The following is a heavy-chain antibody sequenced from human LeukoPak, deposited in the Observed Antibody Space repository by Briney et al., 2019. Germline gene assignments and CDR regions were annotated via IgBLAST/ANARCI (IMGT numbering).Heavy chain of an antibody. V-gene: IGHV3-74*01. CDR3: ARVSIGWYTFDY. CDR1: GFTFSTYW. J-gene: IGHJ4*02. Sequence: GGSLRLSCAASGFTFSTYWMHWVRQAPGKGLVWVSRINPDGTTTSYADSVKGRFTISRDNAKDTVYLQMNSLRAEDTAVYYCARVSIGWYTFDYWGQGTLVTVSS. CDR2: INPDGTTT. D-gene: IGHD6-19*01.